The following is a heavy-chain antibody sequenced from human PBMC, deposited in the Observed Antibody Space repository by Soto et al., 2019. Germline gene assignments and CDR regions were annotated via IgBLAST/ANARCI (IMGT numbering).Heavy chain of an antibody. J-gene: IGHJ6*02. D-gene: IGHD6-13*01. V-gene: IGHV3-33*01. Sequence: QVQLVESGGGVVQPGRSLRLSCAASGFTFSSYGMHWVRQAPGKGLEWVAVIWYDGSNKYYADSVKGRFTISRDNSKNTLYLQMNSVRAEDTAVYYCARDSTGIAAAGTSPNYYYYYGMDVWGQGTTVTVSS. CDR3: ARDSTGIAAAGTSPNYYYYYGMDV. CDR2: IWYDGSNK. CDR1: GFTFSSYG.